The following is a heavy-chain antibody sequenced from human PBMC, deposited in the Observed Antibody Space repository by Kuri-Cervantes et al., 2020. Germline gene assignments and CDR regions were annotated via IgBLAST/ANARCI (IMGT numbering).Heavy chain of an antibody. CDR3: ASETNDYDDPLDY. J-gene: IGHJ4*02. CDR1: GFTLSSYS. CDR2: ISSSSSYI. V-gene: IGHV3-21*01. Sequence: GGSLRLSCAASGFTLSSYSMNWVRQAPGKGLEWVSSISSSSSYIYYADSVKGRFTISRDNAKNSLYLQMNSLRAEDTAVYYCASETNDYDDPLDYWGQGTLVTVSS. D-gene: IGHD4-17*01.